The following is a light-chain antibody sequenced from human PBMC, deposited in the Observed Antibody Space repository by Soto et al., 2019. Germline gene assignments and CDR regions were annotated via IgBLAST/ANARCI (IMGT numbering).Light chain of an antibody. CDR2: DAS. J-gene: IGKJ4*01. Sequence: EIVLTQSPGTLSLSPGEGATLSCRASQSISTYLAWYQQKPGQAPRLLIYDASNRATGIPARFSGSGSGTDFTLTISSLDPEDFALYYCQQRDNWPLTFGGGTKVEIK. CDR3: QQRDNWPLT. V-gene: IGKV3-11*01. CDR1: QSISTY.